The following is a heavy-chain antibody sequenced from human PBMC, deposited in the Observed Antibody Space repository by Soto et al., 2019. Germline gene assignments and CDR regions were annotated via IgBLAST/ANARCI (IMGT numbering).Heavy chain of an antibody. CDR2: IWYDGSNK. Sequence: GGSLRLSCAASGFTFSSYGMHWVRQAPGKGLEWVAVIWYDGSNKYYADSVKGRFTISRDNSKNTLYLQMNSLRAEDTAVYYCARDCGGPEIGGMDVWRQGTTVTVSS. CDR1: GFTFSSYG. D-gene: IGHD3-16*01. J-gene: IGHJ6*02. V-gene: IGHV3-33*01. CDR3: ARDCGGPEIGGMDV.